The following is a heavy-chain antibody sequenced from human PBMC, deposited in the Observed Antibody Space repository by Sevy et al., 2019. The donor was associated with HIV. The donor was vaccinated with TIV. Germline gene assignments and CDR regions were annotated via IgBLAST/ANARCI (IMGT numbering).Heavy chain of an antibody. CDR3: AKGIGYSGYETDY. CDR1: GFTFSSYA. Sequence: GGSLRLSCAASGFTFSSYAMSWVRQAPGKGLEWVSAISGSGISTYYADSFKGRFTISRDNSKNTLYLQMNNLRAEDTAVFYCAKGIGYSGYETDYWGQGTLVTVSS. J-gene: IGHJ4*02. D-gene: IGHD5-12*01. V-gene: IGHV3-23*01. CDR2: ISGSGIST.